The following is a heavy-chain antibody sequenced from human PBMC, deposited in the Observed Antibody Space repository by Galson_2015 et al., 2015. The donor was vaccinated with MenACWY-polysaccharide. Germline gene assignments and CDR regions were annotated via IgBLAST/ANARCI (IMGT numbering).Heavy chain of an antibody. CDR2: VASDGRDK. Sequence: SLRLSCAASGFTFSSYAMHWVRQVPGKGLEWVAVVASDGRDKHHTDSLKGRFTISRDNSKNTLYLQMNSLRAEDTAVYSCAKHEVNTDPGRWSDFWGQGTLVTVSA. CDR1: GFTFSSYA. D-gene: IGHD4-23*01. CDR3: AKHEVNTDPGRWSDF. J-gene: IGHJ4*02. V-gene: IGHV3-33*03.